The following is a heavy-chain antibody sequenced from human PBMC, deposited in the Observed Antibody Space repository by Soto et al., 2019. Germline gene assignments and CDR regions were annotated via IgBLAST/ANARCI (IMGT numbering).Heavy chain of an antibody. J-gene: IGHJ3*02. CDR1: GFTFSSYA. CDR2: ISYDGSNK. Sequence: GGSLRLSCAASGFTFSSYAMHWVRQAPGKGLEWVAVISYDGSNKYYEDSVKGRFTISRDNSKNTLYLQMNSLRAEDTAVYYFTRETSMGRGKAFDIWGQGTMVTVSS. V-gene: IGHV3-30*04. CDR3: TRETSMGRGKAFDI. D-gene: IGHD3-10*01.